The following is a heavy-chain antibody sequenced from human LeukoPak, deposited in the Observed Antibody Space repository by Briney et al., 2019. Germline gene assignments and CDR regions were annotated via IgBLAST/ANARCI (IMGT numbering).Heavy chain of an antibody. Sequence: SETLSLTCTVSGGSISSYYWSWIRQPPGKGLEWIGYIQTSGSTNYNPSLKSRVTISVDTSNNQYSLQLSSVTAADTAVYYCARQGYYDSSGYYYWGQGTLVTVSS. CDR2: IQTSGST. D-gene: IGHD3-22*01. CDR3: ARQGYYDSSGYYY. V-gene: IGHV4-4*09. CDR1: GGSISSYY. J-gene: IGHJ4*02.